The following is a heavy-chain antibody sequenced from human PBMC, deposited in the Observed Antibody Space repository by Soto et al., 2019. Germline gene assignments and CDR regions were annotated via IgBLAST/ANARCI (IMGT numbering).Heavy chain of an antibody. Sequence: EVQLVESGGGLVKPGGSLRLSCAASGFTFSSYSMNWVRQAPGKGLEWVSSISSSSSYIYYADSVKGRFTISRDNAKKSLHLQMNSLRAEDTAVYYCARGIGVVCSGGSCYPAKYGMDVWGQGTTVTVCS. V-gene: IGHV3-21*01. CDR2: ISSSSSYI. CDR1: GFTFSSYS. CDR3: ARGIGVVCSGGSCYPAKYGMDV. J-gene: IGHJ6*02. D-gene: IGHD2-15*01.